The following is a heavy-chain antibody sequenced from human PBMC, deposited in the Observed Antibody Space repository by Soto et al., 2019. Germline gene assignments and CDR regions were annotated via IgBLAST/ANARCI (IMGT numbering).Heavy chain of an antibody. D-gene: IGHD6-19*01. CDR3: ARAIAVAGTVLYYGMDV. CDR2: ISAYNGNT. V-gene: IGHV1-18*01. Sequence: ASVTVSWQASGYGFTSYGISWVRQAPGQGLEWMGWISAYNGNTNYAQKLQGRVTITADESTSTAYMELSSLRSEDTAVYYCARAIAVAGTVLYYGMDVWGQGTTVTVSS. J-gene: IGHJ6*02. CDR1: GYGFTSYG.